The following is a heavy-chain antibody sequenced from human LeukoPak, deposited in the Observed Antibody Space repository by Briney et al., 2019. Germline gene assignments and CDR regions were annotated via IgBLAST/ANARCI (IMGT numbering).Heavy chain of an antibody. J-gene: IGHJ4*02. CDR1: GFTFSSYG. V-gene: IGHV3-33*01. CDR2: IWYDGSNK. Sequence: PGGSLRLSCAASGFTFSSYGMHWVRQAPGKGLEWVAVIWYDGSNKYYADSVKGRFTISRDNSKNTLYLQMNSLRAEDTAVYYCARSSPDRYYFDYWGQGTLVTVSS. CDR3: ARSSPDRYYFDY. D-gene: IGHD1-14*01.